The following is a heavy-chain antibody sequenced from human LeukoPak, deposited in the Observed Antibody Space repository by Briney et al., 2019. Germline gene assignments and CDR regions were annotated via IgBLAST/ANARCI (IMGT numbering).Heavy chain of an antibody. CDR2: ISGSGSST. CDR1: GFTFSSAA. J-gene: IGHJ4*02. V-gene: IGHV3-23*01. Sequence: GGSLRLSCAAPGFTFSSAAMNWVRQAPGTGLEWVSAISGSGSSTYYADSVKGRFTISRDNSKNTLYLHMNSLRAEDTAVYYCAKIPAVIHYFDYWGQGTLVTVSS. CDR3: AKIPAVIHYFDY.